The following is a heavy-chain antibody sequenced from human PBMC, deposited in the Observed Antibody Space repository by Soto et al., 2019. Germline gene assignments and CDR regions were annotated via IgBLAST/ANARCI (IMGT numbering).Heavy chain of an antibody. Sequence: TLSLTCTPSGGSISSYYWRWILQPPGNALEWLSLIYWHNGKRYSPSLKNSLTVTKDDSKNQVVLTITEMDPVDTATYYCVHRRRDSGHNGDYWGQGILAPVSS. CDR2: IYWHNGK. J-gene: IGHJ4*02. CDR1: GGSISSYYWR. D-gene: IGHD3-10*01. V-gene: IGHV2-5*01. CDR3: VHRRRDSGHNGDY.